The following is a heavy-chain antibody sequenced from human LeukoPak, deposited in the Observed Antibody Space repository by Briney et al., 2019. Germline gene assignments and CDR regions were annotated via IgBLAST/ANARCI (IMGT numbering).Heavy chain of an antibody. J-gene: IGHJ5*02. Sequence: PGGSLRLSCAASGFTFSSYSMNWVRQAPGKGLEWVSSISSSSSYIYYADSVKGRFTISRDNAKNSLYLQMNSLRAEDTAVYYCARDGAWELRGWFDPWGQGTLVTVSS. D-gene: IGHD1-26*01. CDR1: GFTFSSYS. CDR2: ISSSSSYI. V-gene: IGHV3-21*01. CDR3: ARDGAWELRGWFDP.